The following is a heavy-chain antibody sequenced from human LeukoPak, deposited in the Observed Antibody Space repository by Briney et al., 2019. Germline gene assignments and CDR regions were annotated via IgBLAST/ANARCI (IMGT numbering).Heavy chain of an antibody. D-gene: IGHD2-2*01. V-gene: IGHV1-2*02. Sequence: GASVKVSCKASGYTFTGYYMHWVRQAPGQGLEWMGWINPNSGGTNYAQKFQGRVTMTRDTSISTAYMELSRLRSDDTAVYYCARAPRRVVVPAASDYWGQGTLVTVSS. CDR1: GYTFTGYY. J-gene: IGHJ4*02. CDR2: INPNSGGT. CDR3: ARAPRRVVVPAASDY.